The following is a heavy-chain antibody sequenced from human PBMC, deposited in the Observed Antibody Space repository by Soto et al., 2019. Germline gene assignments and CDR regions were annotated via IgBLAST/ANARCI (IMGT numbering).Heavy chain of an antibody. V-gene: IGHV1-18*01. CDR2: ISAYNGNT. J-gene: IGHJ6*02. Sequence: QVQLVQSGAEVKKPGASVKVSCKASGYTFTSYGISWVRQAPGQGLEWMGWISAYNGNTNYAQKLQGRVTMTTDTSTSKAYMELRSLRSDDTAVYYCARDREVRGVTGFYYGMDVWGQGTTVTVSS. D-gene: IGHD3-10*01. CDR3: ARDREVRGVTGFYYGMDV. CDR1: GYTFTSYG.